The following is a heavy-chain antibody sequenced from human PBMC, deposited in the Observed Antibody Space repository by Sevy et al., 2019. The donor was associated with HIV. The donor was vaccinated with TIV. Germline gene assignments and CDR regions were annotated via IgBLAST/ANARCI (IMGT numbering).Heavy chain of an antibody. CDR2: IYYIGST. Sequence: SETLSLTCTVSGGSISSGDYYWSWICQPPGKGLDWIGYIYYIGSTYYNPSLKSRVTILGDKSRKQFSLTLTTVTAADTAVYYYARDRATRIRGVIKGYYFDSWGQGTLVTVSS. J-gene: IGHJ4*02. V-gene: IGHV4-30-4*01. CDR1: GGSISSGDYY. CDR3: ARDRATRIRGVIKGYYFDS. D-gene: IGHD3-10*01.